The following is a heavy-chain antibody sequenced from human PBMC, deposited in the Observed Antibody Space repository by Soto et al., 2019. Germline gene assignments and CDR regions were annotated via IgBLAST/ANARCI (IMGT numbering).Heavy chain of an antibody. Sequence: ASVKVYCKVSGYTLTELSMHWVRQAPGKGLEWMGGFDPEDGETIYAQKFQGRVTMTEDTSTDTAYMELSSLRSEDTAVYYCATNSVTWFGELLYPYWGQGTRVNVSS. CDR2: FDPEDGET. V-gene: IGHV1-24*01. CDR3: ATNSVTWFGELLYPY. J-gene: IGHJ4*02. CDR1: GYTLTELS. D-gene: IGHD3-10*01.